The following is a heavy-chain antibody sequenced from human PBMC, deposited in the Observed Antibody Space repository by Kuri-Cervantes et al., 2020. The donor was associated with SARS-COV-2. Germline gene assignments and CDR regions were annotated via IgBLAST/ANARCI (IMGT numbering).Heavy chain of an antibody. D-gene: IGHD3/OR15-3a*01. CDR1: GFIFSPFSSSS. CDR2: IFYDASRQ. V-gene: IGHV3-30*04. J-gene: IGHJ5*02. CDR3: ASSYFDFWTGRYPDT. Sequence: GSLRLSCAVSGFIFSPFSSSSMHWVRQAPGKGLEWISVIFYDASRQYYADSVRGRFTVSRDNSRNTAFLQLDSLRVEDTALYYFASSYFDFWTGRYPDTWGQGTPVTVSS.